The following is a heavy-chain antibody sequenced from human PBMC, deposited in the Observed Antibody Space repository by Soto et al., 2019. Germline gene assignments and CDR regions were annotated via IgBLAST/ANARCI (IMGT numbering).Heavy chain of an antibody. J-gene: IGHJ4*02. D-gene: IGHD2-15*01. CDR3: ARGQVVAAQH. V-gene: IGHV4-39*07. CDR1: GGSITTSTHY. Sequence: PSETLSLTCTVSGGSITTSTHYWGWMRQPPGKGLEWIGSVYSSGSTLDNPSLKSRVTISVDRSKNQFSLKLSSVTAADTAVYYCARGQVVAAQHWGQGTLVTVS. CDR2: VYSSGST.